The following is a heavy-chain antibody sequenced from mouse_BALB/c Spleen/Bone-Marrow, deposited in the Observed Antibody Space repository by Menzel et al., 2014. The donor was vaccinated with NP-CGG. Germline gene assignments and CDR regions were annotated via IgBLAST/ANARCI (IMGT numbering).Heavy chain of an antibody. CDR2: IWAGGST. Sequence: VQRVESGPGLVAPSQSLSITCTVSGFSLTSYGVHWVRQPPGKVLEWLGVIWAGGSTNYNSALMSRLSISKDNSKSQVFLKMNSLQTDDTAMYYCTRGSYYEGAMDYWGQGTSVTVSS. CDR3: TRGSYYEGAMDY. V-gene: IGHV2-9*02. D-gene: IGHD1-1*01. CDR1: GFSLTSYG. J-gene: IGHJ4*01.